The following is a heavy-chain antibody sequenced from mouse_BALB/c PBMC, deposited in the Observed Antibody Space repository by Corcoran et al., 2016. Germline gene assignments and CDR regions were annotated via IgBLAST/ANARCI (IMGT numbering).Heavy chain of an antibody. CDR3: ANWDWYFDV. V-gene: IGHV14-3*02. CDR2: IDPANGNT. Sequence: EVQLQQSGAELVKPGASVKLSCTASGFNIKDTYMHWVKQRPEQGLEWIGRIDPANGNTKYDPKFQGKATITADTSSNTAYLQRSSLTYEDTAVYYCANWDWYFDVWGAATTVTVSS. CDR1: GFNIKDTY. D-gene: IGHD4-1*01. J-gene: IGHJ1*01.